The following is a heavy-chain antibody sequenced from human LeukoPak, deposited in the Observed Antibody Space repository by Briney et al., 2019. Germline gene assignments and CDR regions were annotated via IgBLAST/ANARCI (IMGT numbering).Heavy chain of an antibody. CDR1: GFTFSDYY. CDR2: SSTSGSIT. D-gene: IGHD3-10*01. V-gene: IGHV3-11*04. CDR3: ARGFDNYYALPGGY. J-gene: IGHJ4*02. Sequence: GGSLRLSCAASGFTFSDYYMSWIRQAPGKGLQWLAYSSTSGSITYYADSVKGRFTISRDNAKKSLYLQMNSLRAEDTAVYYCARGFDNYYALPGGYWGQGTLVTVSS.